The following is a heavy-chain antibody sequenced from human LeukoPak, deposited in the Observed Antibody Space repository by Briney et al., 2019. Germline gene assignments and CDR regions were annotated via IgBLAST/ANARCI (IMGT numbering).Heavy chain of an antibody. CDR2: ISSGSTHI. V-gene: IGHV3-21*01. J-gene: IGHJ5*02. D-gene: IGHD5-12*01. CDR3: AKVVKRSGYVNNWFDP. Sequence: GGSLRLSCAASGFTLSNYSMNWVRQAPGKGLEWISCISSGSTHIFYADSVRSRFTISRDNAKRSLYLQMNSLRAEDTAVYYCAKVVKRSGYVNNWFDPWGQGTLVTVSS. CDR1: GFTLSNYS.